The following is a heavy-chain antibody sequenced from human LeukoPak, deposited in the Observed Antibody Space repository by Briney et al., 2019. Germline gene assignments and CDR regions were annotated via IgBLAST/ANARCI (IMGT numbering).Heavy chain of an antibody. Sequence: PGGSLRLSCIASGFTFNNYAMTWVRQAPGKGLEWVSGISGSGGSTYYADSVKGRFTISRDNSKNTLYLQMNSLRAEDTAVYYCAKDLRTTSGLGFFDYWGQGTLVTVSS. CDR2: ISGSGGST. V-gene: IGHV3-23*01. D-gene: IGHD4-17*01. CDR1: GFTFNNYA. CDR3: AKDLRTTSGLGFFDY. J-gene: IGHJ4*02.